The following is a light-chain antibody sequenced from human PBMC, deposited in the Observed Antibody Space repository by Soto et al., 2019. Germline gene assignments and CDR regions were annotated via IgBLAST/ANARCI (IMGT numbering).Light chain of an antibody. CDR3: SSYTTTTTLVI. V-gene: IGLV2-14*01. J-gene: IGLJ2*01. CDR2: EVS. Sequence: QSVLTQPASASGSPGQSITISCTGTSSDIGAYNYVSWFQQHPGKAPKLMIYEVSNRPSGVSNRFSGSKSGNTASLTISGLQTEDEADYYCSSYTTTTTLVIFGGGTKVTVL. CDR1: SSDIGAYNY.